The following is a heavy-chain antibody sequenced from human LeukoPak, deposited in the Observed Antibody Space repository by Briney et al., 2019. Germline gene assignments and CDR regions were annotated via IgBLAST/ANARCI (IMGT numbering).Heavy chain of an antibody. J-gene: IGHJ4*02. D-gene: IGHD3-10*01. CDR3: ASHILLCPH. Sequence: GGSLRLSXAASGFSFSSYNMNWVRQASGKGLEWVSSISSSSTYIYYADSVKGRFTISRDNAKNSLYLQMNRLRAEDTAVYYCASHILLCPHWGQGTLVTVSS. CDR2: ISSSSTYI. CDR1: GFSFSSYN. V-gene: IGHV3-21*01.